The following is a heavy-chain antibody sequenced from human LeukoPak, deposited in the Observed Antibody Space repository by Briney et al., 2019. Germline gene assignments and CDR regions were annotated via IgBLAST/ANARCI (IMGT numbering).Heavy chain of an antibody. D-gene: IGHD3-10*01. CDR3: ARGSTVVRGIIITGGCYFDY. J-gene: IGHJ4*02. Sequence: SETLSLTCTVSGGSISNYYWSWIRQPPGKGLEWIGYIYSSGSTNYNPSLKSRVTISIDTSKKQFSLKLNSVTAADTAVYYCARGSTVVRGIIITGGCYFDYWGQGTLVTVSS. CDR1: GGSISNYY. V-gene: IGHV4-59*01. CDR2: IYSSGST.